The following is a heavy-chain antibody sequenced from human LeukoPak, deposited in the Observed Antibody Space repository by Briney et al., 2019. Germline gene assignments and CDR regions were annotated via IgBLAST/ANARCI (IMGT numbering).Heavy chain of an antibody. V-gene: IGHV1-69*05. D-gene: IGHD6-13*01. CDR2: IIPIFGTA. CDR1: GGTFSSYA. Sequence: GASVKVSCKASGGTFSSYAISWVRQAPGQGLEWMGGIIPIFGTANYAQKFQGRVTMTRDTSTSTVYMELSSLRSEDTAVYYCARGGGQLGYGMDVWGQGTTVTVSS. J-gene: IGHJ6*02. CDR3: ARGGGQLGYGMDV.